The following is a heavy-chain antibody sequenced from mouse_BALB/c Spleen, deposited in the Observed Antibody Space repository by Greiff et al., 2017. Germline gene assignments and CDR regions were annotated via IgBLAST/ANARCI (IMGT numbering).Heavy chain of an antibody. V-gene: IGHV1S137*01. Sequence: QVTLKVSGAELVRPGVSVKISCKGSGYTFTDYAMHWVKQSHAKSLEWIGVISTYYGDASYNQKFKGKATMTVDKSSSTAYMELARLTSEDSAIYYCAIFSQIYYYGSRAYGNYTFDYWGQGTTLTVSS. D-gene: IGHD1-1*01. CDR3: AIFSQIYYYGSRAYGNYTFDY. CDR2: ISTYYGDA. J-gene: IGHJ2*01. CDR1: GYTFTDYA.